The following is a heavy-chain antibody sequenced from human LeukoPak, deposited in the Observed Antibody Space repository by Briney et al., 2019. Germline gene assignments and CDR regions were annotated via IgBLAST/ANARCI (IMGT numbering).Heavy chain of an antibody. CDR2: ISSSSSYI. V-gene: IGHV3-21*01. Sequence: GGSLRLSCAASGFTFSSYSMNWVRQAPGKGLEWVSSISSSSSYIYYADSVKGRFTISRDNAKNSLYLQMNSLRAEDTAVYYCARDTRYSSSWLTHDYWGQGTLVTVSS. CDR3: ARDTRYSSSWLTHDY. CDR1: GFTFSSYS. J-gene: IGHJ4*02. D-gene: IGHD6-13*01.